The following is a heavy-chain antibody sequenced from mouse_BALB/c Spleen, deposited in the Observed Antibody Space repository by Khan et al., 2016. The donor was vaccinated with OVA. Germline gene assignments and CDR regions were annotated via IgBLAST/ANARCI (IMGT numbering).Heavy chain of an antibody. J-gene: IGHJ4*01. CDR3: TSENYYVRNCDAIDY. CDR1: GYTFTSYW. Sequence: DLVRPGASVKLSCKASGYTFTSYWINWVKQRPAQGIEWIGRIVPYSGSTHYNEMLKGKATLTVDPSSSTAYLQLNSLSSEDSAVVFCTSENYYVRNCDAIDYWGQGTSVTVSS. D-gene: IGHD1-1*01. V-gene: IGHV1S41*01. CDR2: IVPYSGST.